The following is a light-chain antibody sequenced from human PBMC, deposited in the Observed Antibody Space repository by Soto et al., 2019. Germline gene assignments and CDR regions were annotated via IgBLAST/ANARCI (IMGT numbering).Light chain of an antibody. J-gene: IGLJ3*02. CDR3: SSYTTSGTHWV. CDR1: SSDVGGYNY. V-gene: IGLV2-14*01. CDR2: EVS. Sequence: QSVLTQPASVSGSPGQSITISCTGTSSDVGGYNYVSWYQQHPGKAPKLIIYEVSNRPSGVSNRFSGSKSSNTASLTISGLQAEDKADYCCSSYTTSGTHWVFGGGTNLTVL.